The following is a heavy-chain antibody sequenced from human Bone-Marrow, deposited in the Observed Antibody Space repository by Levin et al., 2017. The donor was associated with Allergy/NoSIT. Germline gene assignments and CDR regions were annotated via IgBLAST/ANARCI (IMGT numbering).Heavy chain of an antibody. J-gene: IGHJ4*02. V-gene: IGHV3-53*01. CDR2: IYSSGVT. CDR3: ARDRPDTSLGY. D-gene: IGHD5-18*01. CDR1: GITVGNNY. Sequence: GESLKISCAASGITVGNNYMAWVRQAPGKGLEWVSHIYSSGVTRYADSVRGRFTISRDSSKNTVFLQMSSLGVEDTAVYYCARDRPDTSLGYWGQGTLVTVS.